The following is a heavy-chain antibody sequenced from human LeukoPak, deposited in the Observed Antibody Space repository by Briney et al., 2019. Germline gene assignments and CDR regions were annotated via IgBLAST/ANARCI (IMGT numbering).Heavy chain of an antibody. CDR1: GGSISSSSYY. J-gene: IGHJ4*02. D-gene: IGHD2-2*01. CDR2: IYYSGST. V-gene: IGHV4-39*01. Sequence: SETLSLTCAVSGGSISSSSYYWGWIRQPPGKGLEWIGSIYYSGSTYYNPSLKSRVTISVDTSKNQFSLKLSSVTAADTAVYYCARQLGYCSSTSCYADKVDYWGQGTLVTVSS. CDR3: ARQLGYCSSTSCYADKVDY.